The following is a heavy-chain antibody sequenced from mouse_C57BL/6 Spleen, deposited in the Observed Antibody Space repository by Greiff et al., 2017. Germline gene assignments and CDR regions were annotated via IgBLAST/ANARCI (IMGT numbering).Heavy chain of an antibody. J-gene: IGHJ2*01. CDR1: GFTFSSYA. Sequence: KLVESGGGLVKPGGSLKLSCAASGFTFSSYAMSWVRQTPEKRLEWVATISDGGSYTYYPDNVKGRFTISRDNAKNNLYLQMSHLKSEDTAMYYCARAGTFYYFDYWGQGTTLTVSS. V-gene: IGHV5-4*03. D-gene: IGHD4-1*01. CDR3: ARAGTFYYFDY. CDR2: ISDGGSYT.